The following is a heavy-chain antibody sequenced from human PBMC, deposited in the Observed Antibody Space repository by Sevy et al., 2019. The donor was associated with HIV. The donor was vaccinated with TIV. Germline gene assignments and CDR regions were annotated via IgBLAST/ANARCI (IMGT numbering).Heavy chain of an antibody. CDR2: VYPGDSDT. V-gene: IGHV5-51*01. D-gene: IGHD6-13*01. Sequence: GESLKISCKGSGYSFTNNCIGWVRQMPGKGLEWMGIVYPGDSDTTYSPSFQGQVTISVDKSISTAYLQWNSLKASDTAMYYCARLPVAAAGLYYFDYWGQGSLVTVSS. J-gene: IGHJ4*02. CDR3: ARLPVAAAGLYYFDY. CDR1: GYSFTNNC.